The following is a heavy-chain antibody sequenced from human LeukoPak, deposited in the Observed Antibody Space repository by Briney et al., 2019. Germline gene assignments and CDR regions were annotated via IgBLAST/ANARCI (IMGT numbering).Heavy chain of an antibody. J-gene: IGHJ4*02. Sequence: GRSLRLSCAASGFTFSSYGMHWVRQAPGKGLEWVAVIWYDGSNKYYADSVKGRFTISRDNSKNTLYLQMNSLRAEDTAVYYCAKGPIPGGFDYWGQGTLVTVSS. D-gene: IGHD1-1*01. V-gene: IGHV3-33*06. CDR3: AKGPIPGGFDY. CDR1: GFTFSSYG. CDR2: IWYDGSNK.